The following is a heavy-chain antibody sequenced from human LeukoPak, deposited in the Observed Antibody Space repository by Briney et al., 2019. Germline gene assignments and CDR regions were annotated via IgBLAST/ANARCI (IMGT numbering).Heavy chain of an antibody. J-gene: IGHJ6*03. CDR2: ISYDGSNK. CDR3: ARVGPWVNPDYYYYYMDV. V-gene: IGHV3-30*04. D-gene: IGHD1-14*01. CDR1: GFTFSSYA. Sequence: GGSLRLSCAASGFTFSSYAMHWVRQAPGKGLEWVAVISYDGSNKYYADSVKGRFTISRDNAKNSLYLQMNSLRAEDTAVYYCARVGPWVNPDYYYYYMDVWGKGTTVTVS.